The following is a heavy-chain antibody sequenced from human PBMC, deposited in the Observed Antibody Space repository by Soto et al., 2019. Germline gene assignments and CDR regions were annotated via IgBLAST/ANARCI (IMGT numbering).Heavy chain of an antibody. CDR1: GYTFNSYP. J-gene: IGHJ4*02. CDR2: NNAGNGNT. CDR3: ARAGDDCSTTTCYVIDY. Sequence: ASVKVSRKASGYTFNSYPMPWVRQAPGQRLEWMGWNNAGNGNTKYTQKFQGRVTVTSDTSASTAYMELSSLTSEDTAVYYGARAGDDCSTTTCYVIDYWGQGTLVTVSS. D-gene: IGHD2-2*01. V-gene: IGHV1-3*01.